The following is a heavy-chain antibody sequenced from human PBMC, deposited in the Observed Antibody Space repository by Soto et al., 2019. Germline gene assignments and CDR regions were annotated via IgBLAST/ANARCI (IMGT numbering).Heavy chain of an antibody. J-gene: IGHJ3*02. CDR3: TARNYDFWSGYYGAFDI. CDR1: VFTFSNAW. V-gene: IGHV3-15*01. D-gene: IGHD3-3*01. Sequence: GWSLRLSCASSVFTFSNAWMSWVRQAPGKGLEWVGRIKSKTDGGTTDYAAPVKGRFTISRDDSKNTLYLQMNSLKTEDTAVYYCTARNYDFWSGYYGAFDIWGQGTMVTVSS. CDR2: IKSKTDGGTT.